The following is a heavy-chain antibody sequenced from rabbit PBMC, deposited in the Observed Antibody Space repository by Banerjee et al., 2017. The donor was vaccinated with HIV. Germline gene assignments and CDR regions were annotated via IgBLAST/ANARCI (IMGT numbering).Heavy chain of an antibody. CDR1: GFDFSSYYM. D-gene: IGHD4-1*01. CDR2: IDTGDANT. Sequence: QEQLKETGGGLVQPGGSLTLSCKASGFDFSSYYMSWVRQAPGKGLEWIACIDTGDANTYYASWAKGRFTISKTSSATVTLQMTSLTAADTATYFCARDLAGVIGWNFNLWGQGTLVTVS. J-gene: IGHJ4*01. V-gene: IGHV1S45*01. CDR3: ARDLAGVIGWNFNL.